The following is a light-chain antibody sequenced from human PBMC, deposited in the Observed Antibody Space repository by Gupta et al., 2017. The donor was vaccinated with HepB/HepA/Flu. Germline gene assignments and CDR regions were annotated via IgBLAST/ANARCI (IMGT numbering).Light chain of an antibody. J-gene: IGKJ3*01. CDR2: LAS. CDR3: QQNDSNPNT. CDR1: QTISSY. Sequence: DIHMTQSPSSLPASVGDRVTITCRASQTISSYVNWYQQKSGKAPKLLIYLASRLQSGVPSRFSGSESGTDFTLTISRLQPEGFATYYCQQNDSNPNTFGHGTKVDIK. V-gene: IGKV1-39*01.